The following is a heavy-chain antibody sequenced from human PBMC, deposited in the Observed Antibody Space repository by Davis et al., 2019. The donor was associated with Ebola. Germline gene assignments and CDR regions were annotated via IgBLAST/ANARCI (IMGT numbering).Heavy chain of an antibody. CDR1: GFTFSSYA. V-gene: IGHV3-73*01. D-gene: IGHD1-26*01. J-gene: IGHJ4*02. CDR2: IRSKANSYAT. Sequence: GESLKISCAASGFTFSSYAMHWVRQASGKGLEWVGRIRSKANSYATAYAASVKGRFTISRDDSKNTAYLQMNSLKTVDTAVYYCTMSGTIDYWGQGTLVTVSS. CDR3: TMSGTIDY.